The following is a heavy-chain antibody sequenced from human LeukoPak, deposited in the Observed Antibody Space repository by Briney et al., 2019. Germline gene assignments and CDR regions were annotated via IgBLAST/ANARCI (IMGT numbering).Heavy chain of an antibody. D-gene: IGHD2-2*01. J-gene: IGHJ6*03. CDR3: AKGSYYCSSSSCPQYYYYMDV. CDR1: GFTFNSYG. Sequence: GGSLRLSCAASGFTFNSYGMHWVRQAPSKGLEWVAFIRYDGSDKYYADSVKGRLTISRDNSKNTLYLQMGSLRAEDTAVYYCAKGSYYCSSSSCPQYYYYMDVWGKGTTVTVSS. V-gene: IGHV3-30*02. CDR2: IRYDGSDK.